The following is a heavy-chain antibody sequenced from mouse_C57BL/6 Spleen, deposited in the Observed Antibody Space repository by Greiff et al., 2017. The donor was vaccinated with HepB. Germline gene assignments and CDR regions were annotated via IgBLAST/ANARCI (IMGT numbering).Heavy chain of an antibody. CDR2: IDPNSGGT. D-gene: IGHD1-1*01. CDR3: ARSPCITTVVAEENDAMDY. CDR1: GYTFTSYW. V-gene: IGHV1-72*01. Sequence: QVQLQQPGAELVKPGASVKLSCKASGYTFTSYWMHWVKQRPGRGLEWIGRIDPNSGGTKYNEKFKSKATLTVDKPSSTAYMQLRSLTSEDSAVYYCARSPCITTVVAEENDAMDYWGQGTSVTVSS. J-gene: IGHJ4*01.